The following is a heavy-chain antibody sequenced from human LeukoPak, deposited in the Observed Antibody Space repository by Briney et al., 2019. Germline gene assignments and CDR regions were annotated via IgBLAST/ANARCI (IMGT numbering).Heavy chain of an antibody. CDR2: IYHSGST. J-gene: IGHJ4*02. CDR3: ARSFGVVNPPDY. Sequence: PSETLSLTCAVYGGSFSGYYWSWIRQPPGKGLEWIGYIYHSGSTYYNPSLKSRVTISVDRSKNQFSLKLSSVTAADTAVYYCARSFGVVNPPDYWGQGTLVTVSS. CDR1: GGSFSGYY. V-gene: IGHV4-34*01. D-gene: IGHD3-3*01.